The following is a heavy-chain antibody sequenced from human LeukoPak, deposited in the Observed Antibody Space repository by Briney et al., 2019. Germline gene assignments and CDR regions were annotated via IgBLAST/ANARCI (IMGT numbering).Heavy chain of an antibody. Sequence: SETLSLTCAVSGGSISSGGYPWSWIRQPPGKGLEWIGYIYHSGSTYYNPSLKSRVTISVDRFKNQFSLKLSSVTAADTAVYYCARATLDIVVVPAWFWFDPWGQGTLVTVSS. CDR1: GGSISSGGYP. D-gene: IGHD2-2*01. CDR3: ARATLDIVVVPAWFWFDP. CDR2: IYHSGST. J-gene: IGHJ5*02. V-gene: IGHV4-30-2*01.